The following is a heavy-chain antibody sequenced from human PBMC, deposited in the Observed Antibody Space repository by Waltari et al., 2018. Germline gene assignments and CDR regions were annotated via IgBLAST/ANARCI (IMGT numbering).Heavy chain of an antibody. CDR2: ISYDGSNK. CDR3: ARDVGQWLAPYYYYYMDV. Sequence: QVQLVESGGGVVQPGRSLRLSCAASGFTFSSYAMHWVRQAPGKGLEWVAVISYDGSNKDYADSVKGRFTISRDNSKNTLYLQMNSLRAEDTAVYYCARDVGQWLAPYYYYYMDVWGKGTTVTVSS. V-gene: IGHV3-30-3*01. J-gene: IGHJ6*03. D-gene: IGHD6-19*01. CDR1: GFTFSSYA.